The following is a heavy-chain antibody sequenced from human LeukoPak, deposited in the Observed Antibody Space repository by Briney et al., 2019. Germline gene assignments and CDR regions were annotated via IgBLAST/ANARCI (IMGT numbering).Heavy chain of an antibody. J-gene: IGHJ4*02. D-gene: IGHD2-2*03. CDR2: IYYSGCA. V-gene: IGHV4-30-4*01. CDR3: ARGLARFHGSASDY. Sequence: PSQTLSLTCTVSGGSISSGDYYWSWIRQPPGKGLEWIGYIYYSGCAYYNPSLKSRVTISVDTSKNQFSLKLSSVTAANTAVYYCARGLARFHGSASDYWGQGALVTVSS. CDR1: GGSISSGDYY.